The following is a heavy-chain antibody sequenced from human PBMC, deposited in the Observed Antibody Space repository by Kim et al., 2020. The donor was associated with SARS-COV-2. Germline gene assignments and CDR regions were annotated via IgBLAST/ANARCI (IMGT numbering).Heavy chain of an antibody. CDR1: GFTFSSYG. J-gene: IGHJ6*02. D-gene: IGHD6-6*01. CDR3: AKPAYSSSFNYYYGMDG. V-gene: IGHV3-33*06. Sequence: GGSLRLSCAASGFTFSSYGMHWVRQAPGKGLEWVAVIWYDGSNKYYADSVKGRFTISRDNSKNTLYLQMNSLRAEDTAVYYCAKPAYSSSFNYYYGMDGWGQGTTVTVSS. CDR2: IWYDGSNK.